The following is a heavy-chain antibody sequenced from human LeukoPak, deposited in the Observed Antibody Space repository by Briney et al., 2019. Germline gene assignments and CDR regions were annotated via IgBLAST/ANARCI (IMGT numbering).Heavy chain of an antibody. CDR1: GYTFSDYY. D-gene: IGHD5-24*01. CDR3: ARGRHIEMTTMSGGSDY. J-gene: IGHJ4*02. CDR2: LNPNSGDT. Sequence: ASVKVSCKASGYTFSDYYMHWVRQAPGQELEWMGWLNPNSGDTNYAQKFQGRVSMTRDTSVSTAYMDLSDLRSDDTAVYYCARGRHIEMTTMSGGSDYWGQGTLVTVSS. V-gene: IGHV1-2*02.